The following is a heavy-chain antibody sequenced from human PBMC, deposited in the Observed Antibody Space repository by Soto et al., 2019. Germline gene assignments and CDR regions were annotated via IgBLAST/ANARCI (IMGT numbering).Heavy chain of an antibody. CDR3: ARSITIFGVVFSLYYYYGMDV. CDR2: IIPIFGTA. J-gene: IGHJ6*02. CDR1: GGTFSSYA. D-gene: IGHD3-3*01. Sequence: GASVKVSCKASGGTFSSYAISWVRQAPGQGLEWMGGIIPIFGTANYAQKFQGRVTVTADESTSTAYMELSSLRSEDTAVYYCARSITIFGVVFSLYYYYGMDVWGQGTTVTVS. V-gene: IGHV1-69*13.